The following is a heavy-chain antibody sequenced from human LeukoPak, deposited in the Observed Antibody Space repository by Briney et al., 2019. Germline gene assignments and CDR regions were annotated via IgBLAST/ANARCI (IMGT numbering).Heavy chain of an antibody. CDR2: INPNSGGT. J-gene: IGHJ5*02. CDR3: ARGDSSSSDGSDWFDP. CDR1: GYTFTSYY. V-gene: IGHV1-2*02. D-gene: IGHD6-6*01. Sequence: ASVKVSCKASGYTFTSYYMHWVRQAPGQGLEWMGWINPNSGGTNYAQKFQGRVTMTRDTSISTAYMELSRLRSDDTAVYYCARGDSSSSDGSDWFDPWGQGTLVTVSS.